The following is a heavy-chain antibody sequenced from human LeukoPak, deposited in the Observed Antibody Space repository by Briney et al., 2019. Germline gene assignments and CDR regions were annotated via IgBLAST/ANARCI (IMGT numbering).Heavy chain of an antibody. D-gene: IGHD1-14*01. Sequence: ASVKVPCKASGYTFTSHGISWARQAPGQGREWMGWISAYNGNTNYAQKLQGRVTMTTDTSTSTAYMKLRSLRSDDTAVYYCAREPPITSDAFDIWGQGTMVTVSS. CDR2: ISAYNGNT. J-gene: IGHJ3*02. CDR1: GYTFTSHG. CDR3: AREPPITSDAFDI. V-gene: IGHV1-18*01.